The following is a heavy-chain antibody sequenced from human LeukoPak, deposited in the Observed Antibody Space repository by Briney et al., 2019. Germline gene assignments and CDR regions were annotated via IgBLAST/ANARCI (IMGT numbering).Heavy chain of an antibody. CDR1: GFRLTDFD. J-gene: IGHJ6*03. CDR2: INGYRGNP. V-gene: IGHV1-18*01. Sequence: ASVKVSCKASGFRLTDFDVVWVRQAPGQGLEWMGWINGYRGNPNYAEKFQGAVTMTTDTSTNTAYMELRSLRSDDTAVYYCARGVGSGWPYYYYYYMDVWGKGTTVTVSS. CDR3: ARGVGSGWPYYYYYYMDV. D-gene: IGHD6-19*01.